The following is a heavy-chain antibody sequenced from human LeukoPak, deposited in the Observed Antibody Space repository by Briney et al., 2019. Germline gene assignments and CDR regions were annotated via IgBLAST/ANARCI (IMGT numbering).Heavy chain of an antibody. CDR2: IKSKSERGTT. D-gene: IGHD2-2*02. CDR3: TSKLYCSTSSCYTLDN. J-gene: IGHJ4*02. CDR1: GFTFSNGW. Sequence: PGGSLRLSCAASGFTFSNGWMSWVRQAPGKGLEWVGRIKSKSERGTTDYAAPVKGRFTISRDGSTNTVYLHMNSLKTEDTAVYFCTSKLYCSTSSCYTLDNWGQGTLVAVSP. V-gene: IGHV3-15*01.